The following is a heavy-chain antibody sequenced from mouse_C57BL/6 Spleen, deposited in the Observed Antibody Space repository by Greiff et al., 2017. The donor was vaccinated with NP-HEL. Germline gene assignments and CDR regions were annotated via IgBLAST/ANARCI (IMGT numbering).Heavy chain of an antibody. V-gene: IGHV5-16*01. Sequence: EVQLVESEGGLVQPGSSMKLSCTASGFTFSDYYMAWVRQVPEKGLEWVANINYDGSSTYYLDSLTSRFIISRDNAKNILYLQMSSLKSEDTATYYCAREYYGSSWYFDVWGTGTTVTVSS. CDR2: INYDGSST. CDR1: GFTFSDYY. D-gene: IGHD1-1*01. J-gene: IGHJ1*03. CDR3: AREYYGSSWYFDV.